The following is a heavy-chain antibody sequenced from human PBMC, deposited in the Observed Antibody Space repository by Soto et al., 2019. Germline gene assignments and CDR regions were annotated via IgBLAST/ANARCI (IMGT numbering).Heavy chain of an antibody. D-gene: IGHD6-13*01. V-gene: IGHV1-69*01. J-gene: IGHJ4*02. CDR1: GGTFSSYR. Sequence: QVQLVQSGAEVKKPGSSVKVSCKASGGTFSSYRINLVRQAPGQGLEWVGGIVPIYRTADYAQKFQGRVTITADESARTSYMELRRLKSQDTAVYYCVRDSGAKLSSSWGQGALVTVSS. CDR2: IVPIYRTA. CDR3: VRDSGAKLSSS.